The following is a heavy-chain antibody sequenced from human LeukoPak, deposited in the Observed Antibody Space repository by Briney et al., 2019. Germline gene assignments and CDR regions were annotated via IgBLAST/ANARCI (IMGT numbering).Heavy chain of an antibody. V-gene: IGHV4-39*01. Sequence: SETLSLTCIVSGGSISSSSYYWGWIRQPPGKGLEWIGSIYYSGSTYYNPSLKSRVTISVDTSKNQFSLKLSSVTAADTAVYYCARQTGYGDGFDYWGQGTLVTVSS. CDR2: IYYSGST. J-gene: IGHJ4*02. D-gene: IGHD4-17*01. CDR1: GGSISSSSYY. CDR3: ARQTGYGDGFDY.